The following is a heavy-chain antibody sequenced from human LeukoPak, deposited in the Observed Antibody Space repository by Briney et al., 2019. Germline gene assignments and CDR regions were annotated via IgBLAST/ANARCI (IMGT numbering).Heavy chain of an antibody. CDR3: ARDQYYDFWSGYYTNDQGRYYYYYMDV. CDR1: GFTFSSYE. D-gene: IGHD3-3*01. V-gene: IGHV3-48*03. CDR2: ISSSGSTI. J-gene: IGHJ6*03. Sequence: GGSLRLSCAASGFTFSSYEMNWVRQAPGKGLEWVSYISSSGSTIYYADSVKGRFTISRDNAKNSLYLQMNSLRAEDTAVYYCARDQYYDFWSGYYTNDQGRYYYYYMDVWGKGTTVTVSS.